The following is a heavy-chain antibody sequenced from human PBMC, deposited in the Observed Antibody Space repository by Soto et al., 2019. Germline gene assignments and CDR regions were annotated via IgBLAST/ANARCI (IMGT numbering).Heavy chain of an antibody. CDR1: GCSISSYY. CDR3: ARRYGGNLDY. CDR2: IYYSGST. Sequence: SETLSLTCTVSGCSISSYYWCWIRQPPGKGLEWIGYIYYSGSTNYNPSLKSRVTISVDTSKNHFSLKLSSVTAADTAVYYCARRYGGNLDYWGQGTLVTVS. V-gene: IGHV4-59*08. J-gene: IGHJ4*02. D-gene: IGHD1-26*01.